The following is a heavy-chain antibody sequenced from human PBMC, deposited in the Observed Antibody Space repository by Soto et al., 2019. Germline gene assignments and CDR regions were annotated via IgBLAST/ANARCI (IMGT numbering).Heavy chain of an antibody. CDR2: IFSNDEK. CDR3: VRPRRLGDFGAFGI. D-gene: IGHD3-10*01. Sequence: QVTLKESGPVLVKPTQTLTLTCTVSGFSLSNARMGVSWIRQPPGKALEWLAHIFSNDEKSYSTSLKSRLTISTNTSKSQVVLTSTNMDPVNTATYCCVRPRRLGDFGAFGIWRQGTMVTVSS. CDR1: GFSLSNARMG. V-gene: IGHV2-26*01. J-gene: IGHJ3*02.